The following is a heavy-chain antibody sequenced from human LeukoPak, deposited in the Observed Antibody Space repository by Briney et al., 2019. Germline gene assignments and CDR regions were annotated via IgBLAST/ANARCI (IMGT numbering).Heavy chain of an antibody. CDR2: IKQDGSKK. CDR3: ARDKTRDMFDY. D-gene: IGHD1-7*01. CDR1: GFPFSSYW. Sequence: GGSLRLSCVASGFPFSSYWMTWVRQAPGKGLEWVANIKQDGSKKSYVDSVKGRFTISRDNSKNTLYLQMNSLRAEDTAVYYCARDKTRDMFDYWAQGPLVPVPS. V-gene: IGHV3-7*01. J-gene: IGHJ4*02.